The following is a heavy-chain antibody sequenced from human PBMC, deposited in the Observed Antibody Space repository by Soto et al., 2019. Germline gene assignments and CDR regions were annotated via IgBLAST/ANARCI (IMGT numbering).Heavy chain of an antibody. CDR2: ISYDGSNK. D-gene: IGHD4-4*01. CDR1: GFTFSSYA. V-gene: IGHV3-30-3*01. CDR3: AREGLQNGMDV. J-gene: IGHJ6*02. Sequence: QVQLVESGGGVVQPGRSLRLSCEASGFTFSSYAMHWVRQAPGKGLEWVAVISYDGSNKYYADSVKGRFTISRDNSKNTLYLQMNSLRAEDTAVYYCAREGLQNGMDVWGQGTTVTVSS.